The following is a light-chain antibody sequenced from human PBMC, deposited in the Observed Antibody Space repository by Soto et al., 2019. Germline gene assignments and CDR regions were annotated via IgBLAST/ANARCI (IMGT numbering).Light chain of an antibody. CDR1: SSDVGGYNY. CDR3: SSYTSSTTLDV. Sequence: QSVLTQPASVFGSLGQSITISCTGTSSDVGGYNYVSWYQQHPDKAPKLLVYEVGNRPSGVSNRFSGSKSGNTASLTISGLQAEDEADYYCSSYTSSTTLDVFGTGTKLTVL. CDR2: EVG. V-gene: IGLV2-14*01. J-gene: IGLJ1*01.